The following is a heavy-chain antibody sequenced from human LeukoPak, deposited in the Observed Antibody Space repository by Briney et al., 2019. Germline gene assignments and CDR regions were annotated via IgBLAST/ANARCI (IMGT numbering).Heavy chain of an antibody. Sequence: GGSLRLSCAASGFSFRSYSMDWVRQAPGKGLEWVSSITGSSSYISYADSVKGRFTISRDNAESSLFLQMNSLRAEDTAFYYCARGSYSSSWPPNDYWGQGTLVTVSS. CDR2: ITGSSSYI. V-gene: IGHV3-21*04. CDR3: ARGSYSSSWPPNDY. J-gene: IGHJ4*02. CDR1: GFSFRSYS. D-gene: IGHD6-13*01.